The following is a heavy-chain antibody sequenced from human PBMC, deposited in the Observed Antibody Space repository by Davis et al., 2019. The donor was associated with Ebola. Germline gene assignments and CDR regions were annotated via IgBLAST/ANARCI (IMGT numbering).Heavy chain of an antibody. D-gene: IGHD5-24*01. J-gene: IGHJ4*02. V-gene: IGHV5-51*01. CDR3: ARGTNGYNPGGYFDS. CDR1: GYSFTSYW. Sequence: GESLKISCKGSGYSFTSYWIAWVRQMPGKGLELMGIIYPGDSDTRYSPSFQGQVTISADKSITTAYLQWSSLKASDTAIYYCARGTNGYNPGGYFDSWGQGTLVTVSS. CDR2: IYPGDSDT.